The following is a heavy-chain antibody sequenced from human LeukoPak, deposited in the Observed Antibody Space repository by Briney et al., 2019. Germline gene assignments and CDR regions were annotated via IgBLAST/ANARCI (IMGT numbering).Heavy chain of an antibody. CDR3: AKRGVVIRAVLVVGFHKEAYYFDS. CDR1: GITLSNYG. Sequence: GGSLRLSCVVSGITLSNYGMSWVRQAPGKGLEWVAGISDRGGSTNYADSVKGRFTISRDNPKNTLYLQMNSLRSEDTAVYFCAKRGVVIRAVLVVGFHKEAYYFDSWGQGALVTVSA. J-gene: IGHJ4*02. CDR2: ISDRGGST. V-gene: IGHV3-23*01. D-gene: IGHD2-15*01.